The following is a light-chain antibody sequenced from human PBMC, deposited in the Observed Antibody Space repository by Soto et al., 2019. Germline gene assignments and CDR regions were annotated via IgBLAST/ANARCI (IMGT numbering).Light chain of an antibody. CDR3: QQYNNWPPLT. V-gene: IGKV3-15*01. J-gene: IGKJ4*01. CDR2: GAS. Sequence: EIVMTQSPATRSVSPGERATLSCSASQSVSSNLAWYQQKPGQAPRLLIYGASTRATGIPARFSGSGSGTEFTLTISSLQPEDFAVYYCQQYNNWPPLTFGGGTKVEIK. CDR1: QSVSSN.